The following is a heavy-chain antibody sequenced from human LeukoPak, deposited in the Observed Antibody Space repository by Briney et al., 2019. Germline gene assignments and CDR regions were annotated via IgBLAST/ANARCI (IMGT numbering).Heavy chain of an antibody. V-gene: IGHV4-59*01. CDR1: GGSISSDY. D-gene: IGHD6-19*01. J-gene: IGHJ4*02. Sequence: KSSETLSLTCTVSGGSISSDYWTWIRQPPGKGLEWIGYISNGGSTNYDPSHLSRVTISVDMSKNQVSLKLNPVTAADTAVYYCARYYNRGWYGFDYWGQGALVTVSS. CDR3: ARYYNRGWYGFDY. CDR2: ISNGGST.